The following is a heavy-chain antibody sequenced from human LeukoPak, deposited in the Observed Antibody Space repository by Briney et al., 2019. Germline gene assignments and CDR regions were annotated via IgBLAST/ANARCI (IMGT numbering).Heavy chain of an antibody. Sequence: PGGSLRLSCATSGFTFSNAWMSWVRQAPGKGLEWVGRIKSKTDGGTTDYAAPVKGRFTISRDDSKNTLYLQMNSLKTEDTAVYYCTSLTYYYDSSGYFTDDYWGQGTLVTVSS. V-gene: IGHV3-15*01. J-gene: IGHJ4*02. D-gene: IGHD3-22*01. CDR3: TSLTYYYDSSGYFTDDY. CDR1: GFTFSNAW. CDR2: IKSKTDGGTT.